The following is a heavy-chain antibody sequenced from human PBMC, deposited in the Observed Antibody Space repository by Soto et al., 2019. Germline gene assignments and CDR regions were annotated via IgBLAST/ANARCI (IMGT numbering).Heavy chain of an antibody. CDR1: GGSISSGGYY. Sequence: QVQLQESGPGLVKPSQTLSLTCTVSGGSISSGGYYWSWIRQHPGKGLEWIGYIYYSGSTYYNPSLKIRVTXXVXTXXNQFSLKLRSVTAAATAVYYCARGHRAAAISFFDYWGQGTLVTVSS. J-gene: IGHJ4*02. V-gene: IGHV4-31*03. D-gene: IGHD2-2*01. CDR2: IYYSGST. CDR3: ARGHRAAAISFFDY.